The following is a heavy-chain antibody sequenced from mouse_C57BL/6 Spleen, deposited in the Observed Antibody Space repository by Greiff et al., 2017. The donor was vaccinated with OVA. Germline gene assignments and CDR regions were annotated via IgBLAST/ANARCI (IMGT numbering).Heavy chain of an antibody. D-gene: IGHD2-3*01. CDR2: ISSGSSTI. CDR1: GFTFSDYG. V-gene: IGHV5-17*01. Sequence: EVKVEESGGGLVKPGGSLKLSCAASGFTFSDYGMHWVRQAPEQGLEWVAYISSGSSTIYYADKVKGRFTISRDNAKNTLFMQMTSLRSEDTAMYYCARSDGYFSWFAYRGQGTLVTGSA. CDR3: ARSDGYFSWFAY. J-gene: IGHJ3*01.